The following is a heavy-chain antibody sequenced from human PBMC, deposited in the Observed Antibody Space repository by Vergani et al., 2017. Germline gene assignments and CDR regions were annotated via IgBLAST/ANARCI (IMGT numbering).Heavy chain of an antibody. CDR1: GGSVDSRKHY. CDR3: ARPLYYYYYMDV. J-gene: IGHJ6*03. Sequence: QVLLQESGPGLVKPSETLSLTCTVSGGSVDSRKHYWGWIRQPPGKGLEWLGSVYYSGSTYYNPSLKSRVTISVDTSKNQFSLKLNSVTAADTAVYYCARPLYYYYYMDVWGNGTTVTVSS. CDR2: VYYSGST. V-gene: IGHV4-39*01.